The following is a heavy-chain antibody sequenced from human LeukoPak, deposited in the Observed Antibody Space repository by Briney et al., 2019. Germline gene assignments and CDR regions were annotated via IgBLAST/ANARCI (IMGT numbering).Heavy chain of an antibody. V-gene: IGHV3-15*01. CDR1: GFTFSNAW. CDR3: TTDLELLWFGELYDL. Sequence: GGSLRLSCAASGFTFSNAWMSWVRQAPGKGLEWVGRIKSKTDGGTTDYAAPVNGRFTISRDDSKNTLYLQMNSLKTEDTAVYYCTTDLELLWFGELYDLWGRGTLVTVSS. D-gene: IGHD3-10*01. J-gene: IGHJ2*01. CDR2: IKSKTDGGTT.